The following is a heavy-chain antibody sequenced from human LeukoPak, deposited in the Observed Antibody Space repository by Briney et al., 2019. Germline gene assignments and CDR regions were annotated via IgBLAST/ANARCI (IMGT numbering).Heavy chain of an antibody. V-gene: IGHV3-11*01. D-gene: IGHD4-17*01. CDR3: ARAYYGDYVSWFDP. CDR2: ISSSGSTI. J-gene: IGHJ5*02. Sequence: PGGSLRLSCAASGFTFSDYYMSWIRQAPGKGLEWVSYISSSGSTIYYADSVKGRFTISRDNAKNSLYLQMNSLRAEDTALYYCARAYYGDYVSWFDPWGQGTLVTVSS. CDR1: GFTFSDYY.